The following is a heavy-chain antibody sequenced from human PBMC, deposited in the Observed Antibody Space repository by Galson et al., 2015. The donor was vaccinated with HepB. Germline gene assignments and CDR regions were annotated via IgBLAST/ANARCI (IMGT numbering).Heavy chain of an antibody. D-gene: IGHD3-3*01. Sequence: LRLSCAASGFTFSSYWMSWVRQAPGKGLEWVANIKQDGSEKYYVDSVKGRFTISRDNAKNSLYLQMNSLRAEDTAVYYCARDEAPNYDFWNGYFGLDYWGQGTLVTVSS. CDR1: GFTFSSYW. CDR3: ARDEAPNYDFWNGYFGLDY. V-gene: IGHV3-7*03. CDR2: IKQDGSEK. J-gene: IGHJ4*02.